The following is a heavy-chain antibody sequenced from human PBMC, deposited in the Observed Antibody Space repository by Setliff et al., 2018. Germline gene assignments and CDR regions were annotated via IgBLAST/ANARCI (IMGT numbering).Heavy chain of an antibody. Sequence: PSETLSLTCAVSGYSISSGYYWGWIRQPPGKGLEWIGSIYHSGSVYYNPSLKSRVTISVDTSKNQFSLTLSSMTAADTAVYYCARTNYAADYWGPGRLVTVSS. CDR2: IYHSGSV. V-gene: IGHV4-38-2*01. CDR1: GYSISSGYY. CDR3: ARTNYAADY. J-gene: IGHJ4*02. D-gene: IGHD2-2*01.